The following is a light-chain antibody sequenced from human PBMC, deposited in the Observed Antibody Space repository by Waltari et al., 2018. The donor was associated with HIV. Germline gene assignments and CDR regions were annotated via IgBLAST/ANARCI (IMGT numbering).Light chain of an antibody. CDR1: KLGDKY. J-gene: IGLJ2*01. CDR3: QAWDSSTVV. V-gene: IGLV3-1*01. Sequence: SYELTQPPSVSVSPGQTASITCSGDKLGDKYACWYQQKPGQSPGLVIYQDSKRPSGIPGRFAGSNSGNTATLTISGTQAMDEADYYCQAWDSSTVVFGGGTKLTVL. CDR2: QDS.